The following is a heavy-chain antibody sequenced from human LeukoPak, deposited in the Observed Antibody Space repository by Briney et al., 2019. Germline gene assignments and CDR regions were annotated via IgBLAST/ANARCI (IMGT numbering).Heavy chain of an antibody. CDR2: INSDGSST. J-gene: IGHJ4*02. D-gene: IGHD2-15*01. CDR3: ARLRYSEKYLDY. CDR1: GFTFSSYW. V-gene: IGHV3-74*01. Sequence: GGSLRLSCAASGFTFSSYWMHWVRQAPGKGLVWVSRINSDGSSTSYADSVKGRFTISRDNAKNTLYLQMNSLRAEDTAVYYCARLRYSEKYLDYWGQGTLVTVSS.